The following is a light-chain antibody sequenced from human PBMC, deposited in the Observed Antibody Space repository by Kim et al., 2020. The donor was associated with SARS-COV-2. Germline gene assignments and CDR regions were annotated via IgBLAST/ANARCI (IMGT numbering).Light chain of an antibody. V-gene: IGKV3-20*01. J-gene: IGKJ1*01. Sequence: EIVLTQSPGPLSLSPGERATLSCRASQSVSSSYLAWYQQKPGQAPRLLIYGASSRATGIPDRFSGSGSGTDFTLTISRLEPEDFAVYYCQQYGSSHRTFGQGTKVDIK. CDR2: GAS. CDR1: QSVSSSY. CDR3: QQYGSSHRT.